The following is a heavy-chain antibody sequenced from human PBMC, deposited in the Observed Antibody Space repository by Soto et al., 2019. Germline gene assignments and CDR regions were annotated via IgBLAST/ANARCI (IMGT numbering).Heavy chain of an antibody. Sequence: QVQLQESGPGLVKPSQTLSLTCTVSGGSISTGGYYWSWIRQHPGRGLEWIGYIYHSGMTFSKPHLQSRVAISIDTSKNNFSLKLSSVTAADTAVYYCATVRWELHDAFDIWGQGTMVSVSS. CDR2: IYHSGMT. CDR1: GGSISTGGYY. V-gene: IGHV4-31*03. J-gene: IGHJ3*02. D-gene: IGHD1-26*01. CDR3: ATVRWELHDAFDI.